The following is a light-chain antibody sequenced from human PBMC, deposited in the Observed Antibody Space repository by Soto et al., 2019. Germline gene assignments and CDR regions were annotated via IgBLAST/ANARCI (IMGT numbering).Light chain of an antibody. J-gene: IGKJ4*01. V-gene: IGKV1-5*03. CDR1: QTISSW. CDR3: QQSYSTPT. CDR2: KAS. Sequence: DIPMTQSPSTLSGSVGDRVTITCRASQTISSWLAWYQQKPGKAPKLLIYKASTLKSGVPSRFSGSGSGTEFTLTISSLQPEDFATYYCQQSYSTPTFGGGTKVEIK.